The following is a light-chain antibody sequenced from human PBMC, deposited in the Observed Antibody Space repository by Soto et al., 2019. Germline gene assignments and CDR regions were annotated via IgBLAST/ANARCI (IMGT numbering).Light chain of an antibody. V-gene: IGLV2-8*01. CDR1: SSDVGGYNY. CDR3: SSYAGSNHVV. Sequence: QSALTQPPSASGSPGQSVTISCTGTSSDVGGYNYVSWYQQHPGKAPKLMIYEVSKRPSGVPDRFSGSKSGSTASLTVSGFQAEDEADYYCSSYAGSNHVVFGGGTKLTVL. CDR2: EVS. J-gene: IGLJ2*01.